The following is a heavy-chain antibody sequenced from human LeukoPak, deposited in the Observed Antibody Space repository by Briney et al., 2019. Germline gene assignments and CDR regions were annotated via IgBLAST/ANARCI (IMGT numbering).Heavy chain of an antibody. J-gene: IGHJ4*02. D-gene: IGHD3-22*01. CDR1: GYSISALAN. V-gene: IGHV4-38-2*02. Sequence: KPSETLSLTCAASGYSISALANWGWIRQSPGKGLEWIGSIYYGGSTYYNPSLKSRVTISLDTSKNQFSLNLTSVTAADTAVYYCAREKALIDHYDFSGYDWEYWGPGSLVIVSS. CDR3: AREKALIDHYDFSGYDWEY. CDR2: IYYGGST.